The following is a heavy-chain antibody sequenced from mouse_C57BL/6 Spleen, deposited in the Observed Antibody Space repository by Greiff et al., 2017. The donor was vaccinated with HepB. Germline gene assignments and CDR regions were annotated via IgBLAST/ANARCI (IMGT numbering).Heavy chain of an antibody. CDR2: IHPNSGST. D-gene: IGHD1-1*01. V-gene: IGHV1-64*01. Sequence: QVQLQQPGAELVKPGASVKLSCKASGYTFTSYWIHWVKQRPGQGLEWIGMIHPNSGSTNYNEKFKSKATLTVDKSSSTAYMQLSSLTSEDSAVYYCAREGFITTVVATDWYFDVWGTGTTVTVSS. CDR1: GYTFTSYW. CDR3: AREGFITTVVATDWYFDV. J-gene: IGHJ1*03.